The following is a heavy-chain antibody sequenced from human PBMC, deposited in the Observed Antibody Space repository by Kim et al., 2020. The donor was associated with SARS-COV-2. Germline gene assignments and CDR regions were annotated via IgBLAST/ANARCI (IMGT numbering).Heavy chain of an antibody. CDR1: GFTFSSYS. J-gene: IGHJ5*02. V-gene: IGHV3-21*01. Sequence: GGSLRLSCAASGFTFSSYSMNWVRQAPGKGLEWVSSISSSSSYIYYADSVKGRFTISRDNAKNSLYLQMNSLRAEDTAVYYCARDLPWGTMVRGAHTPFDPWGQGTLATVSS. D-gene: IGHD3-10*01. CDR2: ISSSSSYI. CDR3: ARDLPWGTMVRGAHTPFDP.